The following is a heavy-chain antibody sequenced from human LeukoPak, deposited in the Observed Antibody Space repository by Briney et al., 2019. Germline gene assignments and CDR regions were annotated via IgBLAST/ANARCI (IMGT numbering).Heavy chain of an antibody. D-gene: IGHD3-10*01. CDR2: INHSGST. CDR1: GGSFSGYY. V-gene: IGHV4-34*01. CDR3: ARRGRQPKYYYYYYMDV. J-gene: IGHJ6*03. Sequence: TSETLSLTCAVYGGSFSGYYWSWIRQPPGKGLEWIGEINHSGSTNYNPSLKSRVTISVDTSKNQFSLKLSSVTAADTAVYYCARRGRQPKYYYYYYMDVWGKGTTVTVSS.